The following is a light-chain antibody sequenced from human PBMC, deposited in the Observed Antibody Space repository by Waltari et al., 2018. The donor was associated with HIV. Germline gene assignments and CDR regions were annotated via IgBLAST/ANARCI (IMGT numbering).Light chain of an antibody. V-gene: IGLV3-25*03. J-gene: IGLJ2*01. Sequence: FELTQPPSMSVSPGQTARITCSGDALPQLFAYWFQQKSGKAPLLLIFKDTERQTGIPARFSGSSSGTVATLTISGVRAEDEADYYCQSSDTSGTYFGGGTKLTVL. CDR3: QSSDTSGTY. CDR1: ALPQLF. CDR2: KDT.